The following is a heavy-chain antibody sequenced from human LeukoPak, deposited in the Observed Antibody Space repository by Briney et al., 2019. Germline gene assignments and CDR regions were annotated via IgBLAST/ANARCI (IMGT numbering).Heavy chain of an antibody. Sequence: ASVKVSCKASGYTFTSYYIHWVRQAPGQGLEWMGIINPSGGNTNFARKFQGRVTMTRDMSTSTVYMELSSLRSEDTAMYYCAREEDGGYFDYWGQGTVVTVSS. CDR3: AREEDGGYFDY. CDR2: INPSGGNT. V-gene: IGHV1-46*01. CDR1: GYTFTSYY. J-gene: IGHJ4*02. D-gene: IGHD2-15*01.